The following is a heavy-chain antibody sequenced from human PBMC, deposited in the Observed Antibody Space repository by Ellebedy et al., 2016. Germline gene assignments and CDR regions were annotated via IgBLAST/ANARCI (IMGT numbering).Heavy chain of an antibody. Sequence: GGSLRLSXAVSGFTFDDYAMHWVRQPPGKGLEWVSGITWNSDRMAYADSVRGRFTISRDNAKKSLYLQMNSLRPEDTALYYCAKDLERGLEWSQSAFDYWGQGTLVTVSS. J-gene: IGHJ4*02. CDR1: GFTFDDYA. CDR3: AKDLERGLEWSQSAFDY. V-gene: IGHV3-9*01. D-gene: IGHD3-3*01. CDR2: ITWNSDRM.